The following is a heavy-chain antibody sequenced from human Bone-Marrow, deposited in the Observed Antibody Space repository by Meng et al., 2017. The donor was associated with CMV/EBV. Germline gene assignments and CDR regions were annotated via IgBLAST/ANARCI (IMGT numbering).Heavy chain of an antibody. D-gene: IGHD2-21*02. V-gene: IGHV3-11*04. CDR3: VRHRADFYFDY. Sequence: GESLKISCAASGFTFSDYYMSWIRQAPGKGLEWVSYISSSGSTIYYADSVKGRFTISRGNAKNSLYLQMNSLRAEDTAVYYCVRHRADFYFDYWGQGTLVTVSS. J-gene: IGHJ4*02. CDR2: ISSSGSTI. CDR1: GFTFSDYY.